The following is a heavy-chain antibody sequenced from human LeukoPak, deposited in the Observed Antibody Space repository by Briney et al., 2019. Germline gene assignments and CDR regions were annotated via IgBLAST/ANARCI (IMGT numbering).Heavy chain of an antibody. D-gene: IGHD6-13*01. V-gene: IGHV4-59*01. CDR2: IYYSGST. J-gene: IGHJ5*02. CDR3: ARVGSSSWYVSNWFDP. CDR1: GGSISSYY. Sequence: SETLSLTCTVSGGSISSYYWSWIRQPPGKGLEWIGYIYYSGSTNYNPSLKSRVTISVDTSKNQFSLKLSSVTAADTAVYYCARVGSSSWYVSNWFDPWGQGTLVTVSS.